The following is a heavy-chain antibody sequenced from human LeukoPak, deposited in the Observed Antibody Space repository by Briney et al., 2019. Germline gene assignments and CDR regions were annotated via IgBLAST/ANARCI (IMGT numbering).Heavy chain of an antibody. D-gene: IGHD2-15*01. V-gene: IGHV4-59*08. CDR1: GVSISSYY. J-gene: IGHJ4*02. CDR2: ISYSGST. CDR3: ARHERGGGSRYFDS. Sequence: SETLSLTCGVSGVSISSYYWSWIRQPPGKGLEWTGYISYSGSTNSNPSLKSRVTISGDTSKNHFSLNLSSVTAADTAVYYCARHERGGGSRYFDSWGQGTLVTVSS.